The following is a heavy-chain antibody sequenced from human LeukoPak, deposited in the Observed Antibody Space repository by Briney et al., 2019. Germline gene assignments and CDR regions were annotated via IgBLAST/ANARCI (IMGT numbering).Heavy chain of an antibody. CDR1: GFTFSSYG. D-gene: IGHD4-17*01. CDR2: ISYDGSNK. J-gene: IGHJ4*02. Sequence: PGRSLRLSCAASGFTFSSYGMHWVRQAPGKGLEGVAVISYDGSNKYYADSVKGRFTISRDNSKNTLYLQMNSLRAEDTAVYYCAKSTSTEEFDYWGQGTLVTVSS. CDR3: AKSTSTEEFDY. V-gene: IGHV3-30*18.